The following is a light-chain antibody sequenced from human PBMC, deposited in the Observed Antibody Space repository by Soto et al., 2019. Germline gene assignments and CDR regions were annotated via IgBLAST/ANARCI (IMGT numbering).Light chain of an antibody. CDR2: EVD. J-gene: IGLJ3*02. V-gene: IGLV2-14*01. CDR1: SNDIGAHYY. CDR3: NSYTTSGTLGGV. Sequence: QSALTQPASVSGSLGQSITISCTGTSNDIGAHYYVSWYQHHPGKAPKLIIFEVDRRPSGVSGRFSGSKSANTASLIISGLQPEDEADYYCNSYTTSGTLGGVFCGGTQLTVL.